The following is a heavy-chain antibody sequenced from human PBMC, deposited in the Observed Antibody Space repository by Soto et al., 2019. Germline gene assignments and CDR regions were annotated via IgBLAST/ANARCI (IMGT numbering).Heavy chain of an antibody. Sequence: GVSGKVSCKASGYTFTRYGIIWVRQAPGQGLEWMGWISAYNGNTNYAQKLQGRVTMTTDTSTSTAYMELRSLRSDDTAVYYCARGSIAARLFDYWGQGTLVTVSS. J-gene: IGHJ4*02. CDR3: ARGSIAARLFDY. V-gene: IGHV1-18*01. CDR2: ISAYNGNT. D-gene: IGHD6-6*01. CDR1: GYTFTRYG.